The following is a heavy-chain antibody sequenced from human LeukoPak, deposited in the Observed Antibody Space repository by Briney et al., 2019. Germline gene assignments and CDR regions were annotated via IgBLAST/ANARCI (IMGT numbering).Heavy chain of an antibody. CDR1: GGSISSGGYY. Sequence: SETLSLTCTVSGGSISSGGYYWSWIRQPPGKGLEWIGYIYHSGSTYYNPSLKSRVTISVDRSKNQFSLKLSSVTAADTAVYYCARVNSSWSKDYWGQGTLVTVSS. V-gene: IGHV4-30-2*01. J-gene: IGHJ4*02. D-gene: IGHD6-13*01. CDR3: ARVNSSWSKDY. CDR2: IYHSGST.